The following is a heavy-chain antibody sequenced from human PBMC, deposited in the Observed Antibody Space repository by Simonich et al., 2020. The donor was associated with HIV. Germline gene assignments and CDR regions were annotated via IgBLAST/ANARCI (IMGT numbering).Heavy chain of an antibody. Sequence: QVQLVESGGGVVQPGRSLRLSCAASGFTFSSYAMHGVRQAPGKGLEWLSVISYDGSNKYYANSVKGRFTISRDNSKNTLYLQMNSLRAEDTAVYYCASGGSISSVWADDYWGQGTLVTVSS. CDR1: GFTFSSYA. J-gene: IGHJ4*02. D-gene: IGHD3-16*01. V-gene: IGHV3-30*07. CDR2: ISYDGSNK. CDR3: ASGGSISSVWADDY.